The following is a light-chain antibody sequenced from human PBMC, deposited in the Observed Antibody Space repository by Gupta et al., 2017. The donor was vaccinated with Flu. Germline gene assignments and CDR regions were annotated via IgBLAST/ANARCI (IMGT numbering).Light chain of an antibody. CDR3: QSADSSGTSWV. CDR2: KDS. V-gene: IGLV3-25*03. CDR1: ALPKQY. J-gene: IGLJ3*02. Sequence: GDALPKQYAYWYQQKPGQAPVLVIYKDSERPSGISERFSGSSSGTTVTLTISGVQAEDEADYYCQSADSSGTSWVFGGGTKLTVL.